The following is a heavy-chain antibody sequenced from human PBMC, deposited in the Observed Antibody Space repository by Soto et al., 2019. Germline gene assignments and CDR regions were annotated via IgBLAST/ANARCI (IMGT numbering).Heavy chain of an antibody. Sequence: QVQLVQSGGEVKKPGASVKVSCKASGYTFSSYGISWVRQAPGQGLEWVGWISAFNGNTKYAQKFQGRVTMTTDTSTRTDCMELRSLRSDDTAVYYCSRDDRPGVLWLGELYGYWGQGTLVTVSS. V-gene: IGHV1-18*04. CDR1: GYTFSSYG. CDR3: SRDDRPGVLWLGELYGY. CDR2: ISAFNGNT. D-gene: IGHD3-10*01. J-gene: IGHJ4*02.